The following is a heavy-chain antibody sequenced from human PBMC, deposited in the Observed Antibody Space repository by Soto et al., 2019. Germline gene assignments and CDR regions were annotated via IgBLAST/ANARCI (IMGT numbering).Heavy chain of an antibody. V-gene: IGHV3-33*01. J-gene: IGHJ5*02. CDR3: ASGHGVATTMGWFDP. CDR1: GFTFSSYG. D-gene: IGHD5-12*01. CDR2: IYYDGSNK. Sequence: QVQLVESGGGVVQPGRSLRLSCAASGFTFSSYGIHWVRQAPGKGLEWVAVIYYDGSNKYYADSVKGRFTISRDNSKNTLYLQMTSLRADDTAVYYCASGHGVATTMGWFDPWGQGTLVTVSS.